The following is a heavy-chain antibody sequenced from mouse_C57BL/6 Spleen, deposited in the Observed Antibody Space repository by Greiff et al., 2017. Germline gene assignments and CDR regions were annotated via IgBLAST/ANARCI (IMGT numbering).Heavy chain of an antibody. CDR3: ARGRAAQSWFAY. Sequence: EVKVVESGGGLVKPGGSLKLSCAASGFTFSDYGMHWVRQAPEKGLEWVAYISSGSSTIYYADTVKGRFTISRDNAKNTLFLQMTSLRSEGTAMYYCARGRAAQSWFAYWGEGTLVTVSA. CDR2: ISSGSSTI. V-gene: IGHV5-17*01. D-gene: IGHD6-1*01. CDR1: GFTFSDYG. J-gene: IGHJ3*01.